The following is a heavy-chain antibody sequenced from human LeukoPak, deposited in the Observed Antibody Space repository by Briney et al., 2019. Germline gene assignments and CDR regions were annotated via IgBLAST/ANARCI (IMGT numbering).Heavy chain of an antibody. CDR3: AKLKNILLWFGEF. D-gene: IGHD3-10*01. J-gene: IGHJ3*01. CDR2: IYHSGST. Sequence: SETLSLTCTVSGYSISSGYYWGWIRQPPGKGLEWIGSIYHSGSTYYNPSLKSRVTISVDTSKNQFSLKLSSVTAADTAVYYCAKLKNILLWFGEFWGQGTVVTVSS. V-gene: IGHV4-38-2*02. CDR1: GYSISSGYY.